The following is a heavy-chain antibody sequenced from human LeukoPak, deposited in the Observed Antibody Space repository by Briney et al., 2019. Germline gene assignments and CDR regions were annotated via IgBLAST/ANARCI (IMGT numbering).Heavy chain of an antibody. J-gene: IGHJ4*02. CDR2: IYTSGGT. V-gene: IGHV4-4*09. CDR3: ARLTRLSTSPDRYYLDY. CDR1: GDSISSYY. D-gene: IGHD6-6*01. Sequence: SETLSLTCTVSGDSISSYYWSWIRQPPGEGLEWIGYIYTSGGTNYVPSLKGRVTISIDTSKNQFSLKLSSVTAADSAVYYCARLTRLSTSPDRYYLDYWGQGTLVTVSS.